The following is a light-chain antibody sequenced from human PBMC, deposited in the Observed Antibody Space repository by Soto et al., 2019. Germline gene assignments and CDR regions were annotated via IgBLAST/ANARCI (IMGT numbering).Light chain of an antibody. CDR3: SLYTSSSSVV. CDR1: SSDVGGYDY. Sequence: QSALTQPASVSGSPGQSLTISCTGTSSDVGGYDYVSWYQHHPGKAPRLMIYDVSNRPSGISNRFSASKSGNTASLTISGLQAEDEADYYCSLYTSSSSVVFGGGTKLTVL. CDR2: DVS. J-gene: IGLJ2*01. V-gene: IGLV2-14*03.